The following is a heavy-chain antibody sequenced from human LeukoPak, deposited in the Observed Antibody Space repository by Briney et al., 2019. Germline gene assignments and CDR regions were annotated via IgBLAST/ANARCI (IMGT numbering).Heavy chain of an antibody. CDR2: IHASGST. J-gene: IGHJ6*03. Sequence: SETLSLTCTVSGASISTYYWSWFRQAAGTGLEWIGRIHASGSTYYNPSPQSRVSMSIDLSKNQFSLSLNSVTAADTAVFYCARDIGSRIWGKGTTVIVSS. V-gene: IGHV4-4*07. D-gene: IGHD1-26*01. CDR1: GASISTYY. CDR3: ARDIGSRI.